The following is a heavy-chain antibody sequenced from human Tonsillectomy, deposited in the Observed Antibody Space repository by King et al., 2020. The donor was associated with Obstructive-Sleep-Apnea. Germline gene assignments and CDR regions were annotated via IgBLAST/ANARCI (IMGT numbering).Heavy chain of an antibody. CDR2: ISGYKGDT. J-gene: IGHJ6*02. Sequence: VQLVESGAEVKKPGASVKVSCKASGYTFNSYGISWVRQAPGQGLEWMGWISGYKGDTNYAQNLLGRVTLTTDTSTSTAYMERRSLRSYDTAVYYCARDLSGGYTSGWYGVYHYYSGLDVWGQGTTVTVSS. CDR3: ARDLSGGYTSGWYGVYHYYSGLDV. CDR1: GYTFNSYG. V-gene: IGHV1-18*04. D-gene: IGHD6-19*01.